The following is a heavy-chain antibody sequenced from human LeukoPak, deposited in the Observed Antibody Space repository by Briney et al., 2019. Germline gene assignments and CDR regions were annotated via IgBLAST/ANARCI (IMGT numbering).Heavy chain of an antibody. CDR2: ITTVGDT. D-gene: IGHD3-9*01. V-gene: IGHV3-13*01. CDR1: GFTFSSFD. J-gene: IGHJ4*02. Sequence: GGSLRLSCAASGFTFSSFDMHWVRQTTGNGLEWVSGITTVGDTYYAASVKGRFTISRENAKNSFFLQMNSLRAKDTAVYYCARGGTTGYYVFDLWGQGTLVTVSS. CDR3: ARGGTTGYYVFDL.